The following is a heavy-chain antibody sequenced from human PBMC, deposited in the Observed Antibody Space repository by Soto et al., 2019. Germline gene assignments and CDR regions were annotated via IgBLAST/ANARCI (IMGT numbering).Heavy chain of an antibody. D-gene: IGHD1-26*01. CDR2: ISWDGGST. Sequence: GGSLRLSCAAPGFTFDDYTMHWVRQAPGKGLEWVSLISWDGGSTYYADSVKGRFTISRDNSKNSLYLQMNSLRTEDTALYYCAKGFKSVGATGNGMDVWGQGTTVTVSS. J-gene: IGHJ6*02. CDR1: GFTFDDYT. CDR3: AKGFKSVGATGNGMDV. V-gene: IGHV3-43*01.